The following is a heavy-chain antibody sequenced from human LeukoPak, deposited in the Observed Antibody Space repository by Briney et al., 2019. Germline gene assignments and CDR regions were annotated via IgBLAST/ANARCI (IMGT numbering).Heavy chain of an antibody. Sequence: SETLSLTCTVSGGSISSYYWSWIRQPPGKGLEWIGYIYYSGSTNYNPSLKSRVTTSVDTSKNQFSLKLSSVTATDTAVYYCARAYYDFWSGYYLEDAFDIWGQGTMVTVSS. CDR1: GGSISSYY. CDR3: ARAYYDFWSGYYLEDAFDI. CDR2: IYYSGST. D-gene: IGHD3-3*01. J-gene: IGHJ3*02. V-gene: IGHV4-59*08.